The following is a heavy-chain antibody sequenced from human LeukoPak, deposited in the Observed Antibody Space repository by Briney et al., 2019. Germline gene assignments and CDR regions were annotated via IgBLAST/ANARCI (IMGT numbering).Heavy chain of an antibody. J-gene: IGHJ4*02. D-gene: IGHD1-26*01. Sequence: ASVKISCKVSGYTFTDYYMHWVRQAPGKGLEWMGLVDPEDGETIYAEKFQGRVTITAETSTDTAYMELSSLRSEDTAVYYCATGGGATFDYWGQGTLVTVSS. V-gene: IGHV1-69-2*01. CDR2: VDPEDGET. CDR1: GYTFTDYY. CDR3: ATGGGATFDY.